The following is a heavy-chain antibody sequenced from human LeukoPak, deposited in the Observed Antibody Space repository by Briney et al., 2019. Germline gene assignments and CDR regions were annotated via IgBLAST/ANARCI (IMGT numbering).Heavy chain of an antibody. D-gene: IGHD6-13*01. Sequence: PGGSLRLSCAASGFTFSSYAMSWVRQALGTGLEWVSAINGSGGSTYYADSVKGRFTISRDNSKNTLYLQMNSLRAEDTAVYYCAKVSGIAAAGTLGYWGQGTLVTVSS. J-gene: IGHJ4*02. V-gene: IGHV3-23*01. CDR3: AKVSGIAAAGTLGY. CDR2: INGSGGST. CDR1: GFTFSSYA.